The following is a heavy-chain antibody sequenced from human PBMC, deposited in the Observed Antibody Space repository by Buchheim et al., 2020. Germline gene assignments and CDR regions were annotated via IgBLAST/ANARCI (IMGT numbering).Heavy chain of an antibody. D-gene: IGHD6-6*01. CDR3: ARAPVPRIAASPPYYFDY. Sequence: QVQLVQSGAEVKKPGSSVKVSCKASGGTFSSYAISWVRQAPGQGLEWMGGIIPIFGTANYAQTFQGRVTITADKSTRTAYLELSSLRSEDTAVYYCARAPVPRIAASPPYYFDYWGQGTL. CDR2: IIPIFGTA. J-gene: IGHJ4*02. CDR1: GGTFSSYA. V-gene: IGHV1-69*06.